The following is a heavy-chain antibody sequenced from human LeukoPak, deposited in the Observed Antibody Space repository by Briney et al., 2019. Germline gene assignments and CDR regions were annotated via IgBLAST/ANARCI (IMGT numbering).Heavy chain of an antibody. Sequence: GGSLGLSCAASGFTFSSYWMHWVRQAPGKGLVWVSRINSDGSSTSYADSVKGRFTISRDNSKNTLYLQMNSLRAEDTAVYYCAKAPPGYSSGWGLRNWFDPWGQGTLVTVSS. CDR2: INSDGSST. J-gene: IGHJ5*02. CDR1: GFTFSSYW. V-gene: IGHV3-74*01. D-gene: IGHD6-19*01. CDR3: AKAPPGYSSGWGLRNWFDP.